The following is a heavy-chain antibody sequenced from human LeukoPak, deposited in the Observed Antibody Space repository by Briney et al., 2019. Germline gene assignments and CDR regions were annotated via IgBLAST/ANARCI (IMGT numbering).Heavy chain of an antibody. CDR2: IKQDGSEK. J-gene: IGHJ4*02. CDR3: ARDPSGSAPSGYFDY. V-gene: IGHV3-7*01. CDR1: GFTFSSYW. Sequence: RGSLRLSCAASGFTFSSYWMSWVRQAPGKGLEWVANIKQDGSEKYYVDSVKGRFTISRDNAKNSLYLQMNSLRAEDTAVYYCARDPSGSAPSGYFDYWGQGTLATVSS. D-gene: IGHD1-26*01.